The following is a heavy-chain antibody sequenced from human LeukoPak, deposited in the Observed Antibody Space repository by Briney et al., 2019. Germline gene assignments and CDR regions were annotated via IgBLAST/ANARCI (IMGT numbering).Heavy chain of an antibody. J-gene: IGHJ4*02. V-gene: IGHV1-18*01. CDR2: ISAYNGNT. CDR1: GGTFSSYA. D-gene: IGHD6-13*01. Sequence: ASVKVSCKASGGTFSSYAISWVRQAPGQGLEWMGWISAYNGNTNYAQKLQGRVTVTTDTSTSTAYMELRSLRSDDTAVYYCARVVAAAEDYWGQGTLVTVSS. CDR3: ARVVAAAEDY.